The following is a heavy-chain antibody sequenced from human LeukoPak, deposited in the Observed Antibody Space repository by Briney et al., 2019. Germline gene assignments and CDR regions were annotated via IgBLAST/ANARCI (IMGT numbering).Heavy chain of an antibody. Sequence: SETLSLTCSVSGDSISYFYWSWIRQAAGKGPEWIGRISASGSTDYNASLKSRVTMSVDTSKNQLSLKVISVTAADTAVYYCARKAPYYSDGSGPLGTYYFDYWGQGTLVTVSS. CDR2: ISASGST. J-gene: IGHJ4*02. CDR1: GDSISYFY. V-gene: IGHV4-4*07. D-gene: IGHD3-22*01. CDR3: ARKAPYYSDGSGPLGTYYFDY.